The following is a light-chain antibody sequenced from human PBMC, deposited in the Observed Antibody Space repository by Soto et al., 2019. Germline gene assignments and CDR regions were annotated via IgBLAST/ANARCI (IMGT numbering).Light chain of an antibody. CDR1: QGIRNY. J-gene: IGKJ2*01. Sequence: DIQMSQSPSSLSASVGDRVTITCRASQGIRNYLAWYQQKPGKVPNLLIYAASTLQSGVPSRFSGGESGKDFTLTINGLQPEDVATYCCQKYNRAPYTMGKGTRLEIK. V-gene: IGKV1-27*01. CDR2: AAS. CDR3: QKYNRAPYT.